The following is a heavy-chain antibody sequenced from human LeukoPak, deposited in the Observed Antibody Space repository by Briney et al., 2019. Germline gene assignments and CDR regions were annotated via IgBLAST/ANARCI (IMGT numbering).Heavy chain of an antibody. J-gene: IGHJ3*02. CDR3: ARASHIVVVTAALGAFDI. CDR2: ISAYNGNT. CDR1: GYTFTSYG. D-gene: IGHD2-21*02. Sequence: ASVKVSCKASGYTFTSYGISWVRQAPGQGLEWMGWISAYNGNTNYAQKFQGRVTMTRDTSISTAYMELSRLRSDDTAVYYCARASHIVVVTAALGAFDIWGQGTMVTVSS. V-gene: IGHV1-18*01.